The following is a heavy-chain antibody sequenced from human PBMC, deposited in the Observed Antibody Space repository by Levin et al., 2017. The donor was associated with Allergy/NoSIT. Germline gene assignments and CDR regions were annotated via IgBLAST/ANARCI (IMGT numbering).Heavy chain of an antibody. CDR2: IYVTGST. D-gene: IGHD5-12*01. Sequence: SQTLSLTCSVSGDSISRGFYYWSWIRQPAGEGLEWIGRIYVTGSTTYSPSLKSRVTISLDRAKDQVSWKINSVTAADTAVYYCARDLEGFSGYNPYCYMDVWGKGTTVTVSS. CDR3: ARDLEGFSGYNPYCYMDV. CDR1: GDSISRGFYY. J-gene: IGHJ6*03. V-gene: IGHV4-61*02.